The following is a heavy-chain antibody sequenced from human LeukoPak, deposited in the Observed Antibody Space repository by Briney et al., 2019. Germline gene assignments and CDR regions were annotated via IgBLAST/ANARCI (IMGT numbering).Heavy chain of an antibody. CDR3: AGGHNDYYAMDV. D-gene: IGHD1-1*01. CDR1: GYS. CDR2: IDGSER. V-gene: IGHV3-7*01. J-gene: IGHJ6*02. Sequence: GGSLRLSCSASGYSMTWVRQAPGKGLEWVANIDGSERNYVDSVRGRFSISRDNAKNSLILQMDNLRVEDTAVYYCAGGHNDYYAMDVWGQGTTVTVS.